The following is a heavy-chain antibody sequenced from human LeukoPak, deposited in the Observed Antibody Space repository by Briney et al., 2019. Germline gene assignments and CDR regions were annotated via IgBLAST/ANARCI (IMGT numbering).Heavy chain of an antibody. V-gene: IGHV3-48*01. CDR3: ARGDFDY. Sequence: GGSLRLSCAASGFTFSNYNMNWVRQAPGKGLEWVSYIIISSSTIYYADSVKGRFTISRDNAKNSLYLQMNSQRAEDTAVYYCARGDFDYWGQGTLVTVSS. CDR2: IIISSSTI. CDR1: GFTFSNYN. J-gene: IGHJ4*02.